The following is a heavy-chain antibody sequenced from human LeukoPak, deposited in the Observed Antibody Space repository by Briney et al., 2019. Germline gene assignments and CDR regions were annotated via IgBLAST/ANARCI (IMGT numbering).Heavy chain of an antibody. J-gene: IGHJ1*01. D-gene: IGHD5-24*01. V-gene: IGHV3-23*01. CDR2: INDNGSTR. CDR1: GFTFSDYA. Sequence: PGGSLRLSCGASGFTFSDYAMSWVRQAPGKGLEWVSGINDNGSTRFYAASVKGRFTSSRDNPKNTLYLQMNGLRAEDTAVYYCARDPAEVATTDAEYFQHWGQGTLVTVSS. CDR3: ARDPAEVATTDAEYFQH.